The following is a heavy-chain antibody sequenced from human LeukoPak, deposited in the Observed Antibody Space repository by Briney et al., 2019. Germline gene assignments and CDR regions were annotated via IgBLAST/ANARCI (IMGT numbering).Heavy chain of an antibody. CDR1: GFTFSNYA. CDR3: ARDGQLWSFDY. CDR2: IRHDGNEI. Sequence: PGGSLRLSCEASGFTFSNYAMHWVRQAPGKGLEWVAFIRHDGNEIYYADSVKGRFTISRDNSRDTLYFQMNSLIYEDTAVYYCARDGQLWSFDYWGQGTLVTVSS. D-gene: IGHD5-18*01. V-gene: IGHV3-30*02. J-gene: IGHJ4*02.